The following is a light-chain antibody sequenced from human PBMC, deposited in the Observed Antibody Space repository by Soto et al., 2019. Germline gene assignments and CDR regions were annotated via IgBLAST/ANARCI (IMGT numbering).Light chain of an antibody. CDR1: TIGSKR. CDR2: DDS. CDR3: QVWDSSSDHHVV. V-gene: IGLV3-21*02. Sequence: SYELTQPPSVSVAPGQTARITCGGTTIGSKRVHWYQQKPGQAPVLVVYDDSDRPSGIPERFPGSNSGNTATLTISRVEAGDEADYYCQVWDSSSDHHVVFGGGTQLTVL. J-gene: IGLJ2*01.